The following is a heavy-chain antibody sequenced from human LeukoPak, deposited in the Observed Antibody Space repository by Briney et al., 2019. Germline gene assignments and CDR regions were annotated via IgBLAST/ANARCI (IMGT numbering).Heavy chain of an antibody. D-gene: IGHD5-12*01. CDR1: GYSISSGYY. J-gene: IGHJ4*02. V-gene: IGHV4-38-2*02. Sequence: PSETLSLTCAVSGYSISSGYYWGWIRQPPGKGLEWIGSIYHSGSTYYNPPLKSRVTISVDTSKNQFSLKLSSVTAADTAVYYCARDVRYSGYDLGTDYWGQGTLVTVSS. CDR2: IYHSGST. CDR3: ARDVRYSGYDLGTDY.